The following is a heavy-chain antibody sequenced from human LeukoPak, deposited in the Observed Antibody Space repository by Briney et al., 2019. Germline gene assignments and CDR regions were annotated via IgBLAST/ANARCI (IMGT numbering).Heavy chain of an antibody. V-gene: IGHV3-74*01. J-gene: IGHJ4*02. D-gene: IGHD3-10*01. CDR1: GFTFTNYA. Sequence: GGSLRLSCAASGFTFTNYAMNWVRQAPGKGLVWVSRINSDGSSTSYADSVKGRFTISGDNAKNTLYLQMNSLRAEDTAVYYCASLTYFAGYWGQGTLVTVSS. CDR2: INSDGSST. CDR3: ASLTYFAGY.